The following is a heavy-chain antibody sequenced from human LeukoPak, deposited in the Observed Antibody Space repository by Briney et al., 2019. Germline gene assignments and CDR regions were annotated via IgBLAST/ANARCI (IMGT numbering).Heavy chain of an antibody. CDR1: GFTFSSYW. Sequence: GGSLRLSCAASGFTFSSYWMSWVPQAPGKGLEWVANIKQDGSEKYYVDSVKGRFTISRDNAKISLYLQMNSLRAEDTAVYYCARVLWFGSSDAFDIWGQGTMVTVSS. D-gene: IGHD3-10*01. CDR2: IKQDGSEK. CDR3: ARVLWFGSSDAFDI. J-gene: IGHJ3*02. V-gene: IGHV3-7*01.